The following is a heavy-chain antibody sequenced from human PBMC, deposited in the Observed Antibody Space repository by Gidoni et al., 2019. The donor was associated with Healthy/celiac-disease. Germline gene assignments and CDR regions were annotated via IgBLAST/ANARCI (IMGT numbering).Heavy chain of an antibody. D-gene: IGHD3-9*01. V-gene: IGHV3-23*01. CDR3: AKDPGLRYFDWVLGYFDY. CDR2: ISGGGGST. J-gene: IGHJ4*02. CDR1: GFTFSSSA. Sequence: EVQLLESGGGLVQPGGSLRLSCAASGFTFSSSAMSWVRQAPGKGLEWVSAISGGGGSTYYADSVKGRFTISRDNSKNTLYLQMNSLRAEDTAVYYCAKDPGLRYFDWVLGYFDYWGQGTLVTVSS.